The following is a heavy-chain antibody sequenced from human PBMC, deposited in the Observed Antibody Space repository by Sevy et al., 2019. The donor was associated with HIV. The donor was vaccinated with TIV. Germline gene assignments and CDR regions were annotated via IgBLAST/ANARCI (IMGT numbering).Heavy chain of an antibody. Sequence: SETLSLTCAVYGRSFSGAYWSWIRQPPGKGLEWIGEINHSGSTNFNPSLKSRVTISVETSKNQFSLKMSSVTAADTAVYYCARGPLYYMDVWGKGTTVTVSS. CDR1: GRSFSGAY. CDR2: INHSGST. J-gene: IGHJ6*03. V-gene: IGHV4-34*01. CDR3: ARGPLYYMDV.